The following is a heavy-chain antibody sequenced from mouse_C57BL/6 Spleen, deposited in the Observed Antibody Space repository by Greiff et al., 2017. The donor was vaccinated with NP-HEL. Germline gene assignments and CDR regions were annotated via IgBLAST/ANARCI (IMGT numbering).Heavy chain of an antibody. CDR3: ARYELYDGYYGYWYFDV. CDR1: GFTFTDYY. J-gene: IGHJ1*03. D-gene: IGHD2-3*01. Sequence: EVMLVESGGGLVQPGGSLSLSCAASGFTFTDYYMSWVRQPPGKALEWLGFIRNKANGYTTEYSASVKGRFTISRDNSQSILYLQMNARRAEDSATYYCARYELYDGYYGYWYFDVWGTGTTVTVSS. CDR2: IRNKANGYTT. V-gene: IGHV7-3*01.